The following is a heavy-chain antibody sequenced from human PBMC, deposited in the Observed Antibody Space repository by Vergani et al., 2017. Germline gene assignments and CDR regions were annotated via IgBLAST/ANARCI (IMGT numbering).Heavy chain of an antibody. D-gene: IGHD4-17*01. Sequence: QVQLQESGPGLVKPSQTLSLTCTVSGGSISSGGYYLSWIRQHPGKGLEWIGYIYYSGSTYYNPSLKSRVTIAVDTSKNQFSLKLSCVTAADTAVYYCASSHTVTKQGWFDPWGQGTLVTVSS. CDR2: IYYSGST. J-gene: IGHJ5*02. CDR3: ASSHTVTKQGWFDP. CDR1: GGSISSGGYY. V-gene: IGHV4-31*03.